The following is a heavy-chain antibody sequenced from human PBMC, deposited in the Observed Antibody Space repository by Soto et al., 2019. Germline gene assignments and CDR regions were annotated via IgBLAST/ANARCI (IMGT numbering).Heavy chain of an antibody. Sequence: SETLSLTCAVYGGSFSGYYWSWIRQPPGKGLEWIGEINHSGSTNYNPSLKSRVTISVDTSKNQFSLKLSSVTAADTAVYYCARFGETDYYYYGMDVWGQGTTVTVSS. D-gene: IGHD3-10*01. CDR1: GGSFSGYY. V-gene: IGHV4-34*01. CDR2: INHSGST. J-gene: IGHJ6*02. CDR3: ARFGETDYYYYGMDV.